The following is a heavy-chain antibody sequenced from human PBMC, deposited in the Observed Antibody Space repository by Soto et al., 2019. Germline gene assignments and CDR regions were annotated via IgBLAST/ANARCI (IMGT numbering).Heavy chain of an antibody. Sequence: SETLSLTCTVSGGSISSSSYYWGWIRQPRGKGLEWIGSIYYSGSTYYNPSLKSRVTISVDTSKNQFSLKLSSVTAADTAVYYCARGSGYDITDYYYYYYMDVWGKGTTVTVSS. V-gene: IGHV4-39*07. CDR2: IYYSGST. CDR1: GGSISSSSYY. D-gene: IGHD5-12*01. J-gene: IGHJ6*03. CDR3: ARGSGYDITDYYYYYYMDV.